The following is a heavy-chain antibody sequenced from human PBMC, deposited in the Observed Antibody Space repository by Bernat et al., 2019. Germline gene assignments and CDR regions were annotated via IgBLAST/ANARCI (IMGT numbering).Heavy chain of an antibody. CDR2: ISYDGSNK. J-gene: IGHJ6*03. V-gene: IGHV3-30*01. CDR1: GFTFSSYA. CDR3: ARDRPYDYIWGSYRPYYYYSMDV. D-gene: IGHD3-16*02. Sequence: QVQLVESGGGVVQPGRSLRLSCAASGFTFSSYAMHWVRQAPGKGLEWVAVISYDGSNKYYADSVKGRFTISRDNSKNTLYLQMNSLRAEDTAVYYCARDRPYDYIWGSYRPYYYYSMDVWGKGTTVTVSS.